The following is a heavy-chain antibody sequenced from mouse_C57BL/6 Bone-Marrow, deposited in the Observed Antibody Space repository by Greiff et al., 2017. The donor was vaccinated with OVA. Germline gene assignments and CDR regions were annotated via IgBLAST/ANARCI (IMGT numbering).Heavy chain of an antibody. CDR1: GYTFTSYG. CDR2: IYPRSGNT. CDR3: PYGNYAMDY. V-gene: IGHV1-81*01. J-gene: IGHJ4*01. D-gene: IGHD2-1*01. Sequence: QVQLQQPGAELVKPGASVKLSCKASGYTFTSYGISWVKQRTGQGLEWIGEIYPRSGNTYYNEKFKGKATLTADKSSSTAYMELRSLTSEDSAVYFCPYGNYAMDYWGQGTSVTVSS.